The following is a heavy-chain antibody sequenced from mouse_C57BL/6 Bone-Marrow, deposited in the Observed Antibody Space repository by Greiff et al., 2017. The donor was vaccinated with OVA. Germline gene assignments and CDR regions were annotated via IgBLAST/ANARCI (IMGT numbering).Heavy chain of an antibody. CDR3: ARLGWYPSWFAY. CDR1: GYTFTSYW. CDR2: INPSSGYT. J-gene: IGHJ3*01. Sequence: VQLQQSGAELAKPGASVQLSCKASGYTFTSYWMHWVKQRPGQGLEWIGYINPSSGYTKYNQKFKDKATLTSDKSSRTAYMQLSSLTYEDSAVYDCARLGWYPSWFAYWGQGTLVTVSA. D-gene: IGHD1-1*02. V-gene: IGHV1-7*01.